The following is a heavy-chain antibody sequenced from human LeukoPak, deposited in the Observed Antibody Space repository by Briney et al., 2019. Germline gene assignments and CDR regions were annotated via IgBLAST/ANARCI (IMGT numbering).Heavy chain of an antibody. D-gene: IGHD3-10*01. CDR1: GDSITAYY. Sequence: PSETLSLTCTVSGDSITAYYWNWVRQPPGKGLEWIGYIHYTGKNFYNPSLKSRITMSVDTSKSQFSLKLNSVTAADTAVYYCARHYGPWGQGTLVTASS. V-gene: IGHV4-59*08. CDR3: ARHYGP. CDR2: IHYTGKN. J-gene: IGHJ5*02.